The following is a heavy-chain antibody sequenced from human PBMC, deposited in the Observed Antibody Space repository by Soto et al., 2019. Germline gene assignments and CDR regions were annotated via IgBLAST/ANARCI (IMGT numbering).Heavy chain of an antibody. V-gene: IGHV1-2*02. J-gene: IGHJ4*02. CDR2: VNPNSGDT. CDR3: ARDLAALYDSSGYYLDF. D-gene: IGHD3-22*01. CDR1: GYTFTGHY. Sequence: ASVKVSCKASGYTFTGHYMHWVRQAPGQGLEWMGWVNPNSGDTDYAQTFKGRVTVTTDTSINTAYMELSSLRSDDTAVYYCARDLAALYDSSGYYLDFWGQGTLVTVSS.